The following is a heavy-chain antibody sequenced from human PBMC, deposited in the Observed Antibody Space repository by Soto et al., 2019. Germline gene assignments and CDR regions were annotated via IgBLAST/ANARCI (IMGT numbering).Heavy chain of an antibody. Sequence: EVQLVESGGGLVQPGGPLRLSCAASGFTFSGYNMNWVRQAPGKGLEWVSYISSSSGTIYYADSVKGRFTISRDNAKNSLYLQMNSLRAEDTAVYYCAKPRGYYDSSGYPTPDYWGQGTLVTVSS. D-gene: IGHD3-22*01. J-gene: IGHJ4*02. V-gene: IGHV3-48*01. CDR2: ISSSSGTI. CDR1: GFTFSGYN. CDR3: AKPRGYYDSSGYPTPDY.